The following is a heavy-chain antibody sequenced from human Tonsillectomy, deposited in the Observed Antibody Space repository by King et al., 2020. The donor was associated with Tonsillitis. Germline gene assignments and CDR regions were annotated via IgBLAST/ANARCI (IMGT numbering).Heavy chain of an antibody. V-gene: IGHV4-34*01. CDR2: INHSGST. Sequence: VQLQQWGAGLLKPSETLSLTCAVYGGSFSGYYWSWIPQPPGKGLEWIGEINHSGSTSYNPSLKSRVTISADTSKNQFSLKLSSVTAADTAVYYCARGLWFGESWGLGTLVTVSS. D-gene: IGHD3-10*01. J-gene: IGHJ4*02. CDR1: GGSFSGYY. CDR3: ARGLWFGES.